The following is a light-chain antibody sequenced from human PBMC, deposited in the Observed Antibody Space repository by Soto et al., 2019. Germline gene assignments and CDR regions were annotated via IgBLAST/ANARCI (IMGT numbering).Light chain of an antibody. Sequence: QSALTQPASVSGSPGQSITISCTGTSCDVGSYNLVSWYQQHPGKAPKVMIYEVNKRPSGVSNRFSGSKSGNTASLTISGLQAEDEADYYCCSYAGIRVFGGGTKLTVL. CDR3: CSYAGIRV. J-gene: IGLJ3*02. V-gene: IGLV2-23*02. CDR1: SCDVGSYNL. CDR2: EVN.